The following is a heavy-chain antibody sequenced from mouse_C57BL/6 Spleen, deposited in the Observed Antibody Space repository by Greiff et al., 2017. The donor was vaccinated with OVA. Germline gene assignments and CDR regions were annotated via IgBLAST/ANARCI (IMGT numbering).Heavy chain of an antibody. J-gene: IGHJ2*01. CDR3: AREDYDYDEGYFDY. V-gene: IGHV5-4*01. D-gene: IGHD2-4*01. Sequence: EVHLVESGGGLVKPGGSLKLSCAASGFTFSSYAMSWVRQTPEKRLEWVATISDGGSYTYYPDNVKGRFTISRDNAKNNLYLQMSHLKSEDTAMYYCAREDYDYDEGYFDYWGQGTTLTVSS. CDR1: GFTFSSYA. CDR2: ISDGGSYT.